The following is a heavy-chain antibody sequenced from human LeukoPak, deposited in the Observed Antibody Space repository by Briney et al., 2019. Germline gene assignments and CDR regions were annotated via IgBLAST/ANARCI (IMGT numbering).Heavy chain of an antibody. CDR1: GGSISSYY. CDR3: ARFNLPSSSSFDY. D-gene: IGHD6-13*01. V-gene: IGHV4-59*01. Sequence: SETLSLTCTASGGSISSYYWSWIRQPPGKGLEWIGYIYYSGSTNYNPSLKSRVTISVDTSKNQFSLKLSSVTAADTAVYYCARFNLPSSSSFDYWGQGTLVTVSS. J-gene: IGHJ4*02. CDR2: IYYSGST.